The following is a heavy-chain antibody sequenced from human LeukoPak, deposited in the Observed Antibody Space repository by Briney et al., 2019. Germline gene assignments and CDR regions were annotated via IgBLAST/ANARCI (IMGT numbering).Heavy chain of an antibody. Sequence: ASVKDSCKPSGHALSAYYIHWVRQAPGQGLEWMGWSHASSGGTIYAQKFQGRVTLTTDTSISTAYMELSRLRSGDTGVYYCARKRGVVVDAKAFDVWGEGTTVTASS. D-gene: IGHD3-3*01. J-gene: IGHJ3*01. CDR2: SHASSGGT. V-gene: IGHV1-2*02. CDR1: GHALSAYY. CDR3: ARKRGVVVDAKAFDV.